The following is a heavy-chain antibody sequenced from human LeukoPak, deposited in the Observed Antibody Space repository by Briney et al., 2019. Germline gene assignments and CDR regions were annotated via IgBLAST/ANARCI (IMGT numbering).Heavy chain of an antibody. CDR2: IKQDGSEK. CDR1: GFAFDSYW. Sequence: PGGSLRLSCAASGFAFDSYWMIWVRQAPGKGLEWVANIKQDGSEKYYVDSVRGRFTISRDNTKSSLYLQMNSLRVEDTAMYYCVRGLGFTWRYWGQGTLVTVSS. J-gene: IGHJ4*02. D-gene: IGHD3/OR15-3a*01. CDR3: VRGLGFTWRY. V-gene: IGHV3-7*03.